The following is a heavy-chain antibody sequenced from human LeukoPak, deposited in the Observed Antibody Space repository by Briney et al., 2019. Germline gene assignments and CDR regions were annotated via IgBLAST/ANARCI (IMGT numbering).Heavy chain of an antibody. Sequence: SQTLSLTCDISGDSVSSNTAAWNWIRQSPSRGLEWLGRTYYRSKWYHDYAVSMKSRITINADTSKNQVSLQVNSVTPDDTAVYFCTSGLSGGFDLWGRGTLVTVSS. CDR2: TYYRSKWYH. J-gene: IGHJ2*01. V-gene: IGHV6-1*01. CDR3: TSGLSGGFDL. CDR1: GDSVSSNTAA. D-gene: IGHD2-15*01.